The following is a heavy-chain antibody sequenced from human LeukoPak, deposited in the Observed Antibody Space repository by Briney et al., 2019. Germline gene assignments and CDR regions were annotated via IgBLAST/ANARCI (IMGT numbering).Heavy chain of an antibody. CDR3: ASAPILGYCRGGSCYPGGYFDY. Sequence: PSETLSLTCTVSGGSISSYYWSWIRQPPGKGLEWIGYIYYSGSTNYNPSLKSRVTISVDTSKNQFSLKLSSVTAADTAVYYCASAPILGYCRGGSCYPGGYFDYWGQGTLVTVSS. CDR1: GGSISSYY. V-gene: IGHV4-59*01. D-gene: IGHD2-15*01. CDR2: IYYSGST. J-gene: IGHJ4*02.